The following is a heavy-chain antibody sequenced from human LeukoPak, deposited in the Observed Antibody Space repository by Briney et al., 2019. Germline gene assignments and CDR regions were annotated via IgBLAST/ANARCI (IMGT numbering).Heavy chain of an antibody. D-gene: IGHD3/OR15-3a*01. V-gene: IGHV3-30*02. CDR2: IRYDGSNK. CDR3: ANLDWGWVLLGY. Sequence: PGGSLRLSCAASGFTFSGYGMHWVRQAPGKGLEWVAFIRYDGSNKYYADSVKGRFTISRDNSKNTLYLQMNSLRAEDTAVYYCANLDWGWVLLGYWGQGTLVTVSS. CDR1: GFTFSGYG. J-gene: IGHJ4*02.